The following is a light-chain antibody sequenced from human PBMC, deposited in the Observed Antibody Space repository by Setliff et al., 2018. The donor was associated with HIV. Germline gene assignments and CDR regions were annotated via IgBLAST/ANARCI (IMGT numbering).Light chain of an antibody. J-gene: IGLJ3*02. CDR2: DVN. CDR1: SSEVSGYDY. Sequence: QSVLTQPRSVSGPPGQSVTISCTGTSSEVSGYDYVSWYQHHPGKAPKLMIYDVNKRPSGVPDRFSGSKSGNTASLTISGLQAEDEADYYCQSYDSGRSAWVFGGGTKVTVL. V-gene: IGLV2-11*01. CDR3: QSYDSGRSAWV.